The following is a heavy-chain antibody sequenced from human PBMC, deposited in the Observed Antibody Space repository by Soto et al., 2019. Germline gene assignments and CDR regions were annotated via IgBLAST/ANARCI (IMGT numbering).Heavy chain of an antibody. D-gene: IGHD2-15*01. Sequence: VQLLESGGALAQPGGSLRLSCAASGSTFSAFCVNWVRQAPGKGLEWVSAISRSGDITYYADSVKGRFTISRDNSKNTLYLEMNSLTGDDTAVYYCAKGGFWVHYGMDVWGQGTTVIVSS. CDR3: AKGGFWVHYGMDV. CDR2: ISRSGDIT. CDR1: GSTFSAFC. J-gene: IGHJ6*02. V-gene: IGHV3-23*01.